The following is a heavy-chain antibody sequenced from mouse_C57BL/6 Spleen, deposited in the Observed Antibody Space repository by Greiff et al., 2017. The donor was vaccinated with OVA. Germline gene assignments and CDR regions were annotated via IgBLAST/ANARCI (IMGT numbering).Heavy chain of an antibody. D-gene: IGHD4-1*01. CDR2: ISSGGDYI. J-gene: IGHJ4*01. CDR3: TRVGGAMDD. CDR1: GFTFSSYA. Sequence: EVQVVESGEGLVKPGGSLKLSCAASGFTFSSYAMSWVRQTPEKRLEWVAYISSGGDYIYYADTVKGRFTISRDNAWNTLFLQLSSLKSEDTAMYYCTRVGGAMDDWGQGTSVTVSS. V-gene: IGHV5-9-1*02.